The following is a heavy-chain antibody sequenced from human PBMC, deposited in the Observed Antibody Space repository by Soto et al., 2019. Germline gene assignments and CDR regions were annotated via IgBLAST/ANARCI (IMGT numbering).Heavy chain of an antibody. CDR1: GGSISCYY. J-gene: IGHJ4*02. CDR3: AIGSSGYYQDYFDY. Sequence: GTLSLTGTVSGGSISCYYWSWIRQPAGKGLEWIGRIYTSGSTNYNPSLKSRVTMSVDTSKNQFSLKLSSVTAADTAVYYCAIGSSGYYQDYFDYWGQGTLVTVSS. CDR2: IYTSGST. D-gene: IGHD3-22*01. V-gene: IGHV4-4*07.